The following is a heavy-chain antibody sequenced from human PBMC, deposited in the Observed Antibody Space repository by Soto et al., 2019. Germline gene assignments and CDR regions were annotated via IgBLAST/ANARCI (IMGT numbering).Heavy chain of an antibody. J-gene: IGHJ6*02. D-gene: IGHD6-19*01. Sequence: PGGSLRLSCAASGFTFSNYWMHWVRQGPGKGLVWVSRVSTDGSSTNYADSVKGRFTISRDNAKNTLYLQMNSLRVEDTAVYYSARGGSAWRNGMDVWGQGTTVTVSS. CDR1: GFTFSNYW. CDR3: ARGGSAWRNGMDV. V-gene: IGHV3-74*01. CDR2: VSTDGSST.